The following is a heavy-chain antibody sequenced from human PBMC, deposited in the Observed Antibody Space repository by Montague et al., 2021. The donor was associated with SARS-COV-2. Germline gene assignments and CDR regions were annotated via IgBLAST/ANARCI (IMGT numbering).Heavy chain of an antibody. D-gene: IGHD3-3*01. CDR3: TRRVEGAFQY. V-gene: IGHV3-7*03. J-gene: IGHJ4*02. Sequence: XLRLSCATSGFDMRPFSMSWVRQAPGKGPEWVANIYSDGTEKYVDSVRGRFSISRDNDKKSLFLQMNSLRIEDTALYYCTRRVEGAFQYWGQGSLVTVAS. CDR2: IYSDGTEK. CDR1: GFDMRPFS.